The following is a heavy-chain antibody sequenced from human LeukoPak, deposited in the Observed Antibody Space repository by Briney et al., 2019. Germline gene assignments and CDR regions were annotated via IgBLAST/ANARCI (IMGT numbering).Heavy chain of an antibody. J-gene: IGHJ4*02. V-gene: IGHV1-24*01. CDR2: FDPEDGET. Sequence: ASVKVSCKVSGYTLTELSMHWVRQAPGKGLEWMGGFDPEDGETIYAQKFQGRVTMTEDTSTDTAYMELSSLRSEDTAVYYCASLYYDSSGSFYYFDYWGQGTLVTVSS. CDR3: ASLYYDSSGSFYYFDY. D-gene: IGHD3-22*01. CDR1: GYTLTELS.